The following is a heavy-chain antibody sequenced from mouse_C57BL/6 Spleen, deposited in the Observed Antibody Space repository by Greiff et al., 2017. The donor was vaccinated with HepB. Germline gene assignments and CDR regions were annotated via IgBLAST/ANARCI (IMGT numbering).Heavy chain of an antibody. CDR2: ISSGGDYI. V-gene: IGHV5-9-1*02. CDR1: GFTFSSYA. D-gene: IGHD2-4*01. CDR3: TRGPTYYYDYEMNAMDY. Sequence: EVKLVESGEGLVKPGGSLKLSCAASGFTFSSYAMSWVRQTPEKRLEWVAYISSGGDYIYYADTVKGRFTISRDNARNTLYLQMSSLKSEDTAMYYCTRGPTYYYDYEMNAMDYWGQGTSVTVSS. J-gene: IGHJ4*01.